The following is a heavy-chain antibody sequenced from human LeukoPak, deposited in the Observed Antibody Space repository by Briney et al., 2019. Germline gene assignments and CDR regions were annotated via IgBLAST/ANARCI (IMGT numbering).Heavy chain of an antibody. Sequence: ASVKVSCKASGYTFTGYYMHWVRQAPGQGLVWMGWINPNSGGTNYAQKFQGRVTMTRDTSISTAYMELSRLRSDDTAVYYCAREYCTNGVCYYNWFDPWGQGTLVTVSS. V-gene: IGHV1-2*02. J-gene: IGHJ5*02. CDR1: GYTFTGYY. CDR2: INPNSGGT. CDR3: AREYCTNGVCYYNWFDP. D-gene: IGHD2-8*01.